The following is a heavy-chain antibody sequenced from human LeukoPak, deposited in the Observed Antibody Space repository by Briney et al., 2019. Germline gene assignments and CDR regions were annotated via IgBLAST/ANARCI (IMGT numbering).Heavy chain of an antibody. CDR1: GFTFSNHA. CDR3: AKYSSGWCFVY. D-gene: IGHD6-19*01. V-gene: IGHV3-23*01. Sequence: GGSLRLSCAVSGFTFSNHAMSWVRQAPGKGLEWVSTIGGGGGDRYYADSVKGRFTISRDNSKNTLYLQMNSLRAEDTAVYYCAKYSSGWCFVYWGQGTLVTVSS. J-gene: IGHJ4*02. CDR2: IGGGGGDR.